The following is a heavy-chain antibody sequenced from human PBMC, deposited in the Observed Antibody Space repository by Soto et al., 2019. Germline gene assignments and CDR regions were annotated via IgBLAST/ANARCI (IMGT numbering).Heavy chain of an antibody. CDR3: ARVHCYSTIYYGNYYYVDV. CDR1: GFTFSSYW. D-gene: IGHD2-2*01. Sequence: EVQLVESGGGFAQPGGSLRLSCAASGFTFSSYWMLWVHQAPGKGLVWVSRINSDGSSTSYADSVKGRFTISRDNAKNTLYLQMNSLRPEDTAVYYCARVHCYSTIYYGNYYYVDVWGKGTAVTVSS. V-gene: IGHV3-74*01. J-gene: IGHJ6*03. CDR2: INSDGSST.